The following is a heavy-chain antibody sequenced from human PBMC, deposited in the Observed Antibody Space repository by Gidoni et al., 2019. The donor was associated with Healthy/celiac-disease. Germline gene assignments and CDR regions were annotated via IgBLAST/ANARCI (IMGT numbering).Heavy chain of an antibody. V-gene: IGHV3-30*18. J-gene: IGHJ4*02. CDR2: ISYDGSNK. CDR3: AKDPDSYGSGSLGY. Sequence: QVQLVESGGGVVQPGRSLRLSCAASGFTFSSYGMHWVRQAPGKGLEWVAVISYDGSNKYYADSVKGRFTISRDNSKNTLYLQMNSLRAEDTAVYYCAKDPDSYGSGSLGYWGQGTLVTVSS. D-gene: IGHD3-10*01. CDR1: GFTFSSYG.